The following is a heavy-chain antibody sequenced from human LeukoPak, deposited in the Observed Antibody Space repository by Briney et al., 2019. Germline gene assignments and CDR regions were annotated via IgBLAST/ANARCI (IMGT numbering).Heavy chain of an antibody. D-gene: IGHD3-10*01. CDR1: GFTFSSHA. V-gene: IGHV3-23*01. CDR2: ISGSGDST. Sequence: PGGSLRLSCAASGFTFSSHAMTWVRQAPGKGLEWVSAISGSGDSTYYADSVKGRFTISRDNSKNTLYLQMNSLRAEDTAVYYCAKNDYGSGSYYSKNLDYWGQGTLVTVSS. CDR3: AKNDYGSGSYYSKNLDY. J-gene: IGHJ4*02.